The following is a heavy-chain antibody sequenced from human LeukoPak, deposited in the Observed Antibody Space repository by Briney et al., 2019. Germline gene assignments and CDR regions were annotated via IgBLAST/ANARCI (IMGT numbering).Heavy chain of an antibody. CDR2: INPNSGGT. D-gene: IGHD6-25*01. V-gene: IGHV1-2*02. CDR3: AREGAAAEDVNWFDP. CDR1: GYTFTGYY. J-gene: IGHJ5*02. Sequence: ASVKVSCKASGYTFTGYYMHWVRQAPGQGLEWMGWINPNSGGTNYAQKFQVRVTMTRDTSISTAYMELSRLRSDDTAVYYCAREGAAAEDVNWFDPWGQGTLVTVSS.